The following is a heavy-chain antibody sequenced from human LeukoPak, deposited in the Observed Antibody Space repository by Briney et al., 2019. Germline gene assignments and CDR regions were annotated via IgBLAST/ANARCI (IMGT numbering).Heavy chain of an antibody. V-gene: IGHV1-8*03. CDR2: MNPNSGNT. D-gene: IGHD3-3*01. CDR1: GYTFTSYD. Sequence: GASVKVSRKASGYTFTSYDINWVRQATGQGLEWMGWMNPNSGNTGYAQKFQGRVTITRNTSISTAYMELSSLRSEDTAVYYCARGPTPTRYYDFWSGYDYWGQGTLVTVSS. J-gene: IGHJ4*02. CDR3: ARGPTPTRYYDFWSGYDY.